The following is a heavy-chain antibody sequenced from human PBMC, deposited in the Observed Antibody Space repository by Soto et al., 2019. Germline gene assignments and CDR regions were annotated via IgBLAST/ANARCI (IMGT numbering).Heavy chain of an antibody. D-gene: IGHD2-2*01. Sequence: QVHLMQSGAEVKEPGTSVKVSCKASGYTFTTYGISWVRQAPGQGLEWMGWIKVNTDVTNYARKLQGRVTMTTDTSTNTAYMELRGLSSDDTAVYYCARASPSTSDRYCSRPLCYIPLQWGQGTQVTVSS. CDR3: ARASPSTSDRYCSRPLCYIPLQ. V-gene: IGHV1-18*01. J-gene: IGHJ4*02. CDR2: IKVNTDVT. CDR1: GYTFTTYG.